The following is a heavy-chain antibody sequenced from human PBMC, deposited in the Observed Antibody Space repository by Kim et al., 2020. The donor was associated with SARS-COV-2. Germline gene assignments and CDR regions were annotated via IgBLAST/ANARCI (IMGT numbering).Heavy chain of an antibody. V-gene: IGHV4-59*13. CDR1: GGSISIYY. CDR3: ARVLYSGSYFYFDY. CDR2: IYYSVST. D-gene: IGHD1-26*01. Sequence: SETLSLTCTVSGGSISIYYWSWIRQPPGKGLEWIGYIYYSVSTNYNPSLKSRVTISVDTSKNQFSLKLSSVTTADTAVYYCARVLYSGSYFYFDYWGQVTLVTVSS. J-gene: IGHJ4*02.